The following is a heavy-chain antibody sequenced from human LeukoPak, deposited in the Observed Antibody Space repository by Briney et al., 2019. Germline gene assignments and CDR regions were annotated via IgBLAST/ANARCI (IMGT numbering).Heavy chain of an antibody. J-gene: IGHJ5*02. CDR2: ISSSSSYI. V-gene: IGHV3-21*04. Sequence: PGGSLRLSCAASGFTFSSYSMNWVRQAPGKGLEWVSSISSSSSYIYYADSVKGRFTISRDNSKNTLYLQMNSLRAEDTAVYYCAKEVGATTLGWFDPWGQGTLVTVSS. D-gene: IGHD1-26*01. CDR1: GFTFSSYS. CDR3: AKEVGATTLGWFDP.